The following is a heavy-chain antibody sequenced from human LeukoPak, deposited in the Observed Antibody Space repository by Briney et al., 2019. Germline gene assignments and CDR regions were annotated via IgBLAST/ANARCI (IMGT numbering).Heavy chain of an antibody. D-gene: IGHD3-10*01. J-gene: IGHJ4*02. V-gene: IGHV3-21*01. CDR2: ISTSSSYI. Sequence: GGSLRLSCAASGFTFSSYSMNWVRQAPGKGLEWVSSISTSSSYINYADSVKGRFTISRDNAKQSLYLQMNSLRAEDTAVYYCARVYQGVSLFDGIDYWGQGTLVTVSS. CDR1: GFTFSSYS. CDR3: ARVYQGVSLFDGIDY.